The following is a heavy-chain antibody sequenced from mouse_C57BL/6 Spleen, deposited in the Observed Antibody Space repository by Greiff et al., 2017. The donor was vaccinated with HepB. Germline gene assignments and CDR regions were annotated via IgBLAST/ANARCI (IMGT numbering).Heavy chain of an antibody. Sequence: QVQLQQSGPELVKPGASVKISCKASGYAFSSSWMNWVKQRPGKGLEWIGRIYPGDGDTNYNGKFKGKATLTADKSSSTAYMQLSSLTSEDSAVYFCARIHLWYFDVWGTGTTVTVSS. CDR1: GYAFSSSW. CDR2: IYPGDGDT. CDR3: ARIHLWYFDV. V-gene: IGHV1-82*01. J-gene: IGHJ1*03.